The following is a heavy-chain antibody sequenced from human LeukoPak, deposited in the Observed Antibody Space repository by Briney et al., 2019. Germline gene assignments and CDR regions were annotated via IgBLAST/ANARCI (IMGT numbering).Heavy chain of an antibody. V-gene: IGHV3-9*01. CDR3: TRGDYYDSSVQNM. CDR1: GFTFDDYA. CDR2: ISWNSGSI. J-gene: IGHJ3*02. Sequence: GGSLRLSCAASGFTFDDYAMHWVRQAPGKGLEWVSGISWNSGSIGYADSVKGRFTISRDNAKNSLYLQMNSLRAEDTALYYCTRGDYYDSSVQNMWGPGTMVTVSS. D-gene: IGHD3-22*01.